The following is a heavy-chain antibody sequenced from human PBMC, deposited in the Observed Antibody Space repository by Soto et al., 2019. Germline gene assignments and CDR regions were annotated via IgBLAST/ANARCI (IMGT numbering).Heavy chain of an antibody. CDR1: GYSFTSYW. V-gene: IGHV5-51*01. D-gene: IGHD1-20*01. CDR3: ARLVTGTPGTGHYYYGMDV. Sequence: LXESLTISVRGSGYSFTSYWIGLVRQMPGKGLEWMGIIYPGDSDTRYSPSFQGQVTISADKSISTAYLQWSSLKASDTAMYYCARLVTGTPGTGHYYYGMDVWGQGTTVTVSS. CDR2: IYPGDSDT. J-gene: IGHJ6*02.